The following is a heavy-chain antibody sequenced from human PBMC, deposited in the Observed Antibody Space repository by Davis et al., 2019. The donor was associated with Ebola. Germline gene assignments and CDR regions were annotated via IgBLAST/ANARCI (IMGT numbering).Heavy chain of an antibody. CDR2: TYYRSKWYN. CDR1: GDSVSSNSVV. CDR3: ARDRDYGDYERNYYHYGMDV. V-gene: IGHV6-1*01. Sequence: SETLSLTCAISGDSVSSNSVVWNWIRQSPSRGLEWLGRTYYRSKWYNDYAVSMKSRITINPDTSSNQFSLQLDSVIPEDTAVYFCARDRDYGDYERNYYHYGMDVWGQGTTVVVSS. D-gene: IGHD4-17*01. J-gene: IGHJ6*02.